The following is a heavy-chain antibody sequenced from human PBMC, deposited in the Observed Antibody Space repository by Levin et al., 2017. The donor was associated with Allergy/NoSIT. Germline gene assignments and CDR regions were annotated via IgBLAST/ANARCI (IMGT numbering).Heavy chain of an antibody. V-gene: IGHV3-64D*06. CDR1: GFTFSGYT. CDR2: ISNHGGRT. CDR3: VKNGDYGELGY. J-gene: IGHJ4*02. Sequence: AGESLKISCSASGFTFSGYTMQWVRQAPGKGLESVSAISNHGGRTYYTDSVKGRFTISRDNSKNTLYLQMSSLRTEDTALYYCVKNGDYGELGYWGQGTLVTVSS. D-gene: IGHD4-17*01.